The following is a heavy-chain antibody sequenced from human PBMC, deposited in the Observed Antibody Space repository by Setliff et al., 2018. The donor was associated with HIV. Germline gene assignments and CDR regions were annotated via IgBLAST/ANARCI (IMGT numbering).Heavy chain of an antibody. J-gene: IGHJ3*02. CDR1: GGSISSGSYY. CDR3: ARAPFYSGYDSHDSSGYYLDAFDI. Sequence: SETLSLTCTVSGGSISSGSYYWSWIRQPAGKGLEWIGRIYTSGSTNYNPSPKSRVTISVDTSKKQFSLKVNSVTAADTAVYYCARAPFYSGYDSHDSSGYYLDAFDIWGPGTMVTVSS. V-gene: IGHV4-61*02. D-gene: IGHD3-22*01. CDR2: IYTSGST.